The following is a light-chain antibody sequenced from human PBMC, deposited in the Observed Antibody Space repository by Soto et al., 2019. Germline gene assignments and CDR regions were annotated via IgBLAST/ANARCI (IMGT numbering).Light chain of an antibody. CDR2: YGS. Sequence: DIVMTQSPLSLPVTPGEPASISCRSRQSVLHSSGHNCLDWCLEKPGQSPQLLIYYGSNRAPGVHARFRGSGSVTDFALSISSVEDEDVGLYYCIQTLPPPLTFGEGTKVEIK. CDR3: IQTLPPPLT. CDR1: QSVLHSSGHNC. V-gene: IGKV2-28*01. J-gene: IGKJ4*01.